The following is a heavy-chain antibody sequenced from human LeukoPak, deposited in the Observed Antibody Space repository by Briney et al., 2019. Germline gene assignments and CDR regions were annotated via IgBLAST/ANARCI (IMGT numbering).Heavy chain of an antibody. CDR2: IYYSGST. CDR3: AGGDVDTALVDF. Sequence: SETLSLTCTVSGGSISSGGYYWSWIRQHPGKGLEWIGYIYYSGSTYYNPSLKSRVTISVDTSKNQFSLKLSSVTAADTAVYYCAGGDVDTALVDFWGQGTLVTVSS. CDR1: GGSISSGGYY. V-gene: IGHV4-31*03. J-gene: IGHJ4*02. D-gene: IGHD5-18*01.